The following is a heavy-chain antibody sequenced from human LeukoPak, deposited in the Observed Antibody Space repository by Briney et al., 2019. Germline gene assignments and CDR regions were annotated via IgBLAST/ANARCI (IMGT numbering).Heavy chain of an antibody. CDR3: ARYTTAGYSSGWYGPSFDY. D-gene: IGHD6-19*01. Sequence: GGSLRLSCAASGFTFSSYWMHWVRQAPGKGLVWVSRINSDGSRTYYADSVKGRFTISRDNAKNSLYLQMNSLRAEDTAVYYCARYTTAGYSSGWYGPSFDYWGQGTLVTVSS. J-gene: IGHJ4*02. CDR1: GFTFSSYW. V-gene: IGHV3-74*01. CDR2: INSDGSRT.